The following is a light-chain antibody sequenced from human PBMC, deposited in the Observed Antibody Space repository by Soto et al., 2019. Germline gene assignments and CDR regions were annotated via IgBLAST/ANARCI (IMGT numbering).Light chain of an antibody. CDR1: QILLHSDRKTD. CDR2: VVS. J-gene: IGKJ1*01. CDR3: MQSIQLPRT. V-gene: IGKV2D-29*01. Sequence: DIVMTHTPLSLSVTPGQPASLSSRSSQILLHSDRKTDWCWDLQKPGQPPQLLIYVVSNRFSVVPDRCSGGGSGTDFTLRISRVEAEVVGVYYCMQSIQLPRTFGQGSKV.